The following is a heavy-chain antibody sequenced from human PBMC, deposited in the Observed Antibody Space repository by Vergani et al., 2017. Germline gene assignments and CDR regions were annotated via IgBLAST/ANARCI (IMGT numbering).Heavy chain of an antibody. Sequence: QLQLQESGPGLVKPSETLSLTCIVSGGSISSSTYYWGWIRQPPGKGREWIGSIYYTGSADYNPSLKSRVIISVDTSKNQFSLNLSSVTAADTAVYYCARHERFLEWLLSDWFDPWGQGTLVTVSS. CDR3: ARHERFLEWLLSDWFDP. D-gene: IGHD3-3*01. CDR2: IYYTGSA. CDR1: GGSISSSTYY. J-gene: IGHJ5*02. V-gene: IGHV4-39*01.